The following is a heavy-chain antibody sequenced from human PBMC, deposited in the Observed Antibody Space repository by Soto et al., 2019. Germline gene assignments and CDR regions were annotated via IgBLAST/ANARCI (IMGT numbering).Heavy chain of an antibody. V-gene: IGHV4-39*01. Sequence: SETLSLTCTVSGGSISSSSYYWGWIRQPPGKGLEWIGSIYYSGSTYYNPSLKSRVTISVDTSKNQFSLKLSSVTAADTAVYYCARHVEGEYGDYVPHYFDYWGQGTLVTVSS. CDR2: IYYSGST. CDR1: GGSISSSSYY. J-gene: IGHJ4*02. D-gene: IGHD4-17*01. CDR3: ARHVEGEYGDYVPHYFDY.